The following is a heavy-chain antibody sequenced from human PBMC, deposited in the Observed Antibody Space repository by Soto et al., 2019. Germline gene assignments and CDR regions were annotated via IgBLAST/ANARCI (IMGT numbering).Heavy chain of an antibody. CDR2: ISYDGSNK. D-gene: IGHD3-22*01. CDR3: ASTPTYYYDSSGFFDAFDI. J-gene: IGHJ3*02. Sequence: SCAASGFTFSSYAMHWVRQAPGKGLEWVAVISYDGSNKYYADSVKGRFTISRDNSKNTLYLQMNSLRAEDTAVYYCASTPTYYYDSSGFFDAFDIWGQGTMVTVSS. V-gene: IGHV3-30-3*01. CDR1: GFTFSSYA.